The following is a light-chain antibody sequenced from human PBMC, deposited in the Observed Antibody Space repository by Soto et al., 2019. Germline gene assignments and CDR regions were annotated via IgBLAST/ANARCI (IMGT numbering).Light chain of an antibody. CDR1: QGIYYS. V-gene: IGKV1-27*01. CDR2: AAS. CDR3: QQYNDWPRT. Sequence: DIQMTQSPYSLSASVGDRVTITCRASQGIYYSLAWYQQKPGKAPKLLIYAASTLQSGVPSRFSGSGSGTDFTLTITSLQPEDVAIYYCQQYNDWPRTFGQGTKVEIK. J-gene: IGKJ1*01.